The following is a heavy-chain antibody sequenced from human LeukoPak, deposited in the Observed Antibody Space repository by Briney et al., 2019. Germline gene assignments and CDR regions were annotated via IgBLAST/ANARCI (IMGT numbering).Heavy chain of an antibody. CDR1: GFTFSSYW. J-gene: IGHJ4*02. CDR3: ARVRATFSPHFDN. D-gene: IGHD5-12*01. CDR2: INSDGSIT. Sequence: GGSLRLSCAASGFTFSSYWMHWVRQVPGKGLMWVSRINSDGSITNYADSVKGRFTTSRDNAKNTLYLQMNSLRAEDTAVYYCARVRATFSPHFDNWGQGTLVTVSS. V-gene: IGHV3-74*01.